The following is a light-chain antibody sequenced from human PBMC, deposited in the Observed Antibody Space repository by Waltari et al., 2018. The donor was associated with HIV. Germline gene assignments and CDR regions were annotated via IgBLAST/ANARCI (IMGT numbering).Light chain of an antibody. CDR3: CSYAGSSTLV. Sequence: QSALTQPASVSGSPGQSITISCTGTSSDVGGYNLVSWYQQHPGKAPKLIIYEVTKRHSGGSNRFSASKSGNTASLTISGRQAEDEAHYHCCSYAGSSTLVFGGGTNVIVL. CDR1: SSDVGGYNL. J-gene: IGLJ3*02. CDR2: EVT. V-gene: IGLV2-23*02.